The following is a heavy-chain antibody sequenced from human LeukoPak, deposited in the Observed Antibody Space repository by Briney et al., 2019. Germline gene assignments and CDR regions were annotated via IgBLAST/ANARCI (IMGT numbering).Heavy chain of an antibody. CDR3: ARAWQLVGRNGAFDI. D-gene: IGHD6-6*01. CDR1: GYTFTSYG. J-gene: IGHJ3*02. CDR2: ISAYNGNT. Sequence: GASVKVSCKASGYTFTSYGISWVRQAPGQGLEWMGWISAYNGNTNYAQKLQGRVTMTTDTSTSTAYMELRSLRSDDTAVYYCARAWQLVGRNGAFDIWGQGTMVTVSS. V-gene: IGHV1-18*01.